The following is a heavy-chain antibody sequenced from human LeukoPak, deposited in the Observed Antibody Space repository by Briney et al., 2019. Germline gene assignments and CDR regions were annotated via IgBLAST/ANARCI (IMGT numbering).Heavy chain of an antibody. J-gene: IGHJ6*03. CDR3: ARAKDIVVVPAAGEAYYYYYMDV. D-gene: IGHD2-2*01. Sequence: SETLSLTCTVSGGSISSYYWSRIRQPAGKGLEWIGRIYTSGSTNYNPSLKSRVTMSVDTSKNQFSLKLSSVTAADTAVYYCARAKDIVVVPAAGEAYYYYYMDVWGKGTTVTVSS. CDR2: IYTSGST. V-gene: IGHV4-4*07. CDR1: GGSISSYY.